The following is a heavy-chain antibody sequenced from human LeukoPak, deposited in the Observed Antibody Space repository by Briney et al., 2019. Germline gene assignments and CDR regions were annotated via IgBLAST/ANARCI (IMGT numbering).Heavy chain of an antibody. Sequence: GGSLRLSCAASGFTFSDYYMTWIRQAPGKGLEWLSYIDSSGDVIYYADSVKGRFTTSRDNAKNSLYLQMNSLRAEDTAVYYCAKGTHSSSWHWYDPWGQGTLATVSS. CDR3: AKGTHSSSWHWYDP. CDR2: IDSSGDVI. V-gene: IGHV3-11*01. CDR1: GFTFSDYY. D-gene: IGHD6-13*01. J-gene: IGHJ5*02.